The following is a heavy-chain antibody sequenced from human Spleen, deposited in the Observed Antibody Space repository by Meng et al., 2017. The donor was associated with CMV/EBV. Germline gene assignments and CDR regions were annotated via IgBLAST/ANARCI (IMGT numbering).Heavy chain of an antibody. J-gene: IGHJ4*03. CDR1: GGPISSSNG. D-gene: IGHD2-2*02. Sequence: SGGPISSSNGWSWVRQPPGKGLEWIGEIYHSGSTYYTPSLKSRVTISKDMSENQFSLKLSSVTAADTAVYYCARRCSSASCYMYYFDSWGHGTLVTVSS. CDR3: ARRCSSASCYMYYFDS. V-gene: IGHV4-4*02. CDR2: IYHSGST.